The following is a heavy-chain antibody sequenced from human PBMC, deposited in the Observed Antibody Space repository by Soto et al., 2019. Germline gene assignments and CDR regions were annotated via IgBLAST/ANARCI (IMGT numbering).Heavy chain of an antibody. CDR2: TYYRSKWYN. J-gene: IGHJ6*02. Sequence: PSQTLSLTCAISGDSVSSNIAAWNWIRQSPSRGLEWLGRTYYRSKWYNDYAVSVKSRITINPDTSKNQFSLQLNSVTPEDTAVYYCARAEALHDYSNYYEYYYYGMDVWGQGTTVTVSS. D-gene: IGHD4-4*01. V-gene: IGHV6-1*01. CDR3: ARAEALHDYSNYYEYYYYGMDV. CDR1: GDSVSSNIAA.